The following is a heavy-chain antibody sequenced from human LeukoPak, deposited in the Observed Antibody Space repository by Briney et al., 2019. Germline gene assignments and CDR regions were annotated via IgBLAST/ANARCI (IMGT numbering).Heavy chain of an antibody. V-gene: IGHV1-46*01. CDR1: GYTFTSYY. D-gene: IGHD3-3*01. J-gene: IGHJ6*03. CDR2: INPSGGST. CDR3: ARDSDDFWSGYSPVHYYYYMDV. Sequence: ASVKVSCTASGYTFTSYYMHWVRQAPGQGLEWMGIINPSGGSTSYAQKFQGRVTMTRDMSTSTVYMELSSLRSEDTAVYYCARDSDDFWSGYSPVHYYYYMDVWGKGTTVTVSS.